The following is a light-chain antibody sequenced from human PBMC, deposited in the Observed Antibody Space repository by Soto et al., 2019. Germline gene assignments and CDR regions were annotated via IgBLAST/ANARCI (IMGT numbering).Light chain of an antibody. Sequence: ELVLTQSPATLSLSPGERATLSCRASQSISSYLAWYQQKPGQAPRLLIYDASNRATGIPARFSSSGSGTDFTLTISSLEPEDFAIYYCQQRSNWPLTFGPGTKVDI. CDR1: QSISSY. CDR3: QQRSNWPLT. CDR2: DAS. V-gene: IGKV3-11*01. J-gene: IGKJ3*01.